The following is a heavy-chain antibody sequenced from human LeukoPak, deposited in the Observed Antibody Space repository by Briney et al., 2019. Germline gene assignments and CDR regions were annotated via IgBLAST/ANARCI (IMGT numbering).Heavy chain of an antibody. Sequence: PGGSLRLSCAASGFTFSSYAMHWVRQAPGKGLEWVAVISYDGSNKYYADSVKGRFTISRDNSKNTLYLQMNSLRVEDTAVYYCARDVKGGNFDYWGQGTLVTVSS. CDR1: GFTFSSYA. CDR3: ARDVKGGNFDY. CDR2: ISYDGSNK. J-gene: IGHJ4*02. V-gene: IGHV3-30-3*01. D-gene: IGHD3-16*01.